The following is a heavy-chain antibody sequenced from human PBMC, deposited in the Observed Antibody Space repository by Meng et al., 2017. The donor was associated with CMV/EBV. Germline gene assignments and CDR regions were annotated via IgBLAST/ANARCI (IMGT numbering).Heavy chain of an antibody. D-gene: IGHD3-16*01. CDR3: AGSRPGGGACDY. V-gene: IGHV4-4*07. CDR2: IQVIGHT. J-gene: IGHJ4*02. Sequence: QVSIPEPGPALVTPCETLSLTCTVSGASSKNYNWNWVRQPAGQGLEWIGLIQVIGHTVYNPSLKSRVTVSLDASKSQFSLTLNSVTAADTATYYCAGSRPGGGACDYWGQGILVTVSS. CDR1: GASSKNYN.